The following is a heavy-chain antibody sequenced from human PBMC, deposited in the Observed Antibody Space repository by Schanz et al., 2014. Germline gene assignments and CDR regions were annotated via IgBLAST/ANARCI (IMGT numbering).Heavy chain of an antibody. D-gene: IGHD2-2*02. CDR3: AGTYCSSTSCYTGYYYMDV. CDR1: GGTFSSFG. CDR2: IIPILGIA. Sequence: QVQLEQSGAEVKKPGSSVKVSCKASGGTFSSFGISWVRQAPGQGLEWMGRIIPILGIANYAQNFQGRVTITADKSTSTAYMELTSLRSEDTAVYYCAGTYCSSTSCYTGYYYMDVWGKGTTVTVSS. V-gene: IGHV1-69*02. J-gene: IGHJ6*03.